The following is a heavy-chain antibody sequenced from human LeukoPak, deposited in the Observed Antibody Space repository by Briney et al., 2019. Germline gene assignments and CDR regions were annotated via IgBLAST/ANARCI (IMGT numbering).Heavy chain of an antibody. J-gene: IGHJ4*02. V-gene: IGHV1-69*06. CDR2: IIPIFGTA. D-gene: IGHD3-3*01. CDR3: AFSWRGGFYY. Sequence: ASVKLSCKASGGTFSSYAISWVRQAPGQGLEWMGGIIPIFGTANYAQKFQGRVTITADKSTSTAYMEMSSLRSEDTAVYYCAFSWRGGFYYWGQGTLVTVSS. CDR1: GGTFSSYA.